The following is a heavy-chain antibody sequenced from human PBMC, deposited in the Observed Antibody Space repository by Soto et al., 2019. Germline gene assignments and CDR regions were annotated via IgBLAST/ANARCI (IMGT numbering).Heavy chain of an antibody. CDR2: IYHSGRT. Sequence: TSETPSLTCIVSGESISSSSYYWGWIRQPPGKGLEWIGSIYHSGRTYYNPSLKSRVSISIDTSKNQFSLKLSSVTAADTALYYCSRQLTTVVTQAYFDYGGQGALVTVSS. D-gene: IGHD2-21*02. V-gene: IGHV4-39*01. CDR3: SRQLTTVVTQAYFDY. CDR1: GESISSSSYY. J-gene: IGHJ4*02.